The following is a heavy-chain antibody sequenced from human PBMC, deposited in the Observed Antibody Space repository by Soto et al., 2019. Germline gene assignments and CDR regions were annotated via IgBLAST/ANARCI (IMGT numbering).Heavy chain of an antibody. Sequence: GASVEVSSKASGDTFASVGFSWVRQAPGQGLEWLGWISAYNGNTRYAQKVRDRVTLTTDTSTNKAYMELRSLTSDDTAVYYCARDQESITDRILQYWGQGTRVTVSS. V-gene: IGHV1-18*01. D-gene: IGHD3-10*01. CDR1: GDTFASVG. CDR2: ISAYNGNT. J-gene: IGHJ4*02. CDR3: ARDQESITDRILQY.